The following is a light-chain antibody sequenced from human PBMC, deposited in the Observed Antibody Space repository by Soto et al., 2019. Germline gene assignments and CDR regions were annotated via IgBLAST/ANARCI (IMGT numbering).Light chain of an antibody. CDR2: GAT. V-gene: IGKV3-11*01. J-gene: IGKJ1*01. Sequence: CKASRSGRRNLAWYQQKPGHAHRLIIYGATCRGTGTSARFSGSGCGKAFTITISRLAPEYFALYYCQQRSSWPTFGQGTKVDIK. CDR3: QQRSSWPT. CDR1: RSGRRN.